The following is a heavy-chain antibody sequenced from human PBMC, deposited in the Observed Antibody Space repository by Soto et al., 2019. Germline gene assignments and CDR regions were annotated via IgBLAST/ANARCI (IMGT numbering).Heavy chain of an antibody. Sequence: QVQLVQSGAEVKKPGASVKVSCKASGYTFTSYGISWVRQAPGQGLEWMGWISAYNGNTIYAQNLQGRVSMTTDTTTSTAYMEVRSLRSDDTAVYYCARAAMTAAGTRYFQHWGQGTLIIVSS. J-gene: IGHJ1*01. CDR2: ISAYNGNT. CDR3: ARAAMTAAGTRYFQH. D-gene: IGHD6-13*01. V-gene: IGHV1-18*01. CDR1: GYTFTSYG.